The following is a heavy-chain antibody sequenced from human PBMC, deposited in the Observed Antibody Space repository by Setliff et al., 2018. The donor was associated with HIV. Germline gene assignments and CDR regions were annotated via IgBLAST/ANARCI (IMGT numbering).Heavy chain of an antibody. CDR3: ARAYNVYDYRFDSSGYDY. V-gene: IGHV3-21*01. CDR1: GFSFSSYS. Sequence: GGSLRLSCAASGFSFSSYSMNWVRQAPGKGLEWVSCISGSSSYIYYADSVKGRFTISRDNAKNSLYLQMNSLRAEDTAVYYCARAYNVYDYRFDSSGYDYWGQGTLVTVSS. CDR2: ISGSSSYI. D-gene: IGHD3-22*01. J-gene: IGHJ4*02.